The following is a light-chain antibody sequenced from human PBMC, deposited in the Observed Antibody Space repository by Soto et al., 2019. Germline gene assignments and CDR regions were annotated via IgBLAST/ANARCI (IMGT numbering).Light chain of an antibody. J-gene: IGLJ2*01. CDR2: TND. CDR3: AAWDDSLSGVV. V-gene: IGLV1-47*02. Sequence: QSVLTQPPSASATPGQRVTISCSGSDSNVGINFVYWYQQLPGRAPKLLIYTNDQRPSGVPDRFSGSKSVTSASLAISGLRSEDEDDYYCAAWDDSLSGVVFGGGTKLTVL. CDR1: DSNVGINF.